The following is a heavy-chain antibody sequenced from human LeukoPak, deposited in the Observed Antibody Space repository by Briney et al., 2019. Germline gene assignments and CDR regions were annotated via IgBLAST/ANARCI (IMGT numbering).Heavy chain of an antibody. Sequence: GGSLRLSCAASGFTFSDYYMSWVRQAPGKGLEWVSVIYSGGSTYYADSVKGRFTISRDNSKNTLYLQMNSLRAEDTAVYYCARVRLGCSSTSCYYYYYMDVWGKGTTVTVSS. D-gene: IGHD2-2*01. CDR2: IYSGGST. CDR3: ARVRLGCSSTSCYYYYYMDV. J-gene: IGHJ6*03. V-gene: IGHV3-53*01. CDR1: GFTFSDYY.